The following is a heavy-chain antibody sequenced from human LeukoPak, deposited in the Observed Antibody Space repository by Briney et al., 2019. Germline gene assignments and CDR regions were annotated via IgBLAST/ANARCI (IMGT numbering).Heavy chain of an antibody. CDR2: ISVSGGST. CDR1: GFIFSSNA. D-gene: IGHD6-13*01. CDR3: ARAAGLYRDYYFDY. V-gene: IGHV3-23*01. J-gene: IGHJ4*02. Sequence: PGGSLRLSCTASGFIFSSNAMSWVRQAPGKGLEWVSSISVSGGSTYYTDSVKGRFTISRDSSKNTLYLQMNSLRAEDTAVYYCARAAGLYRDYYFDYWGQGTLVTVSS.